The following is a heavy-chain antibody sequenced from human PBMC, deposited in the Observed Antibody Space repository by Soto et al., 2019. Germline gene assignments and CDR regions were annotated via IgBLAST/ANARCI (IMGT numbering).Heavy chain of an antibody. Sequence: WASVKVSCAASGFTFGDYWMHWVRQPPGKGPEWVSRMTGDGRTTQYADSVKGRFTASRDNAKSTLYLQMNSLRAEDTAVYYCATAEVDYWGPGTLVTVS. CDR3: ATAEVDY. J-gene: IGHJ4*02. CDR1: GFTFGDYW. CDR2: MTGDGRTT. V-gene: IGHV3-74*03.